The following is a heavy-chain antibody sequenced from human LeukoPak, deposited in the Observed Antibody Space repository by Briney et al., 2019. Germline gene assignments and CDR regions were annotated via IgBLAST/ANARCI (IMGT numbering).Heavy chain of an antibody. CDR3: VRHSGWYENGMDV. CDR1: GGSISSYY. CDR2: IYYSGST. D-gene: IGHD6-19*01. Sequence: SETLSLTCTVSGGSISSYYWSWIRQPPGKGLAWIGYIYYSGSTNYNPSLKSRVTISVDTSKNQFSLKLSSVTAADTAVYYCVRHSGWYENGMDVWGQGTTVTVSS. J-gene: IGHJ6*02. V-gene: IGHV4-59*08.